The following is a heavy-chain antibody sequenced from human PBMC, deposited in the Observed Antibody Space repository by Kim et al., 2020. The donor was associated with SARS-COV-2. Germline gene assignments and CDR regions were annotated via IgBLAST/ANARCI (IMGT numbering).Heavy chain of an antibody. CDR3: ARHLPDYGDRWYFDY. V-gene: IGHV5-51*01. D-gene: IGHD4-17*01. Sequence: GESLKISCKGSGYSFTSYWIGWVRQMPGKGLEWMGIIYPGDSDTRYSPSFQGQVTISADKSISTAYLQWSSLKASDTAMYYCARHLPDYGDRWYFDYWGQGTLVTVSS. J-gene: IGHJ4*02. CDR1: GYSFTSYW. CDR2: IYPGDSDT.